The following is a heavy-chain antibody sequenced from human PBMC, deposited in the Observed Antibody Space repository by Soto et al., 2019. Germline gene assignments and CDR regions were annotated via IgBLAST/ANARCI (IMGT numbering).Heavy chain of an antibody. Sequence: PGESLKISCKGSGYSFTSYWIGWARQMPGKGLEWMGIIYPGDSDTRYSPSFQGQVTIPADKSISTAYLQWSSLKASDTAMYYCARSRRGAYSSGWYSPSGYYNYGIDVWGQGTKVTVSS. J-gene: IGHJ6*02. CDR2: IYPGDSDT. D-gene: IGHD6-19*01. CDR3: ARSRRGAYSSGWYSPSGYYNYGIDV. CDR1: GYSFTSYW. V-gene: IGHV5-51*01.